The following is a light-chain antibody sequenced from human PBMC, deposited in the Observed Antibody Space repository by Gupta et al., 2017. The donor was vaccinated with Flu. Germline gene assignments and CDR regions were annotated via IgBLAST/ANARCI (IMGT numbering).Light chain of an antibody. Sequence: LGARATINCKSSQSLLYSSNKKNYLAWYQQKPGQSPKLLIYWASTRESGVPDRFSGSASGTDFTLTISSLQAEDVAVYYCQQDYDTLRVTFGPGTRVDIK. V-gene: IGKV4-1*01. CDR2: WAS. J-gene: IGKJ3*01. CDR1: QSLLYSSNKKNY. CDR3: QQDYDTLRVT.